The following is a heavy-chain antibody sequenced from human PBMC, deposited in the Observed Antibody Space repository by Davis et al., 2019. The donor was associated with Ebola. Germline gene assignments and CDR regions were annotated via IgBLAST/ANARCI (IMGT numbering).Heavy chain of an antibody. CDR2: ISSSRSNI. V-gene: IGHV3-48*01. CDR1: GFTFGSFG. J-gene: IGHJ4*02. CDR3: ARERYLQTFPTIDY. Sequence: GESLKISCAASGFTFGSFGMHWVRQAPGKGLEWISYISSSRSNIYYGDSVRGRFTISRDTARNSLSLQMNSLRPEDTAIYHCARERYLQTFPTIDYWGQGTLVSVSS. D-gene: IGHD2/OR15-2a*01.